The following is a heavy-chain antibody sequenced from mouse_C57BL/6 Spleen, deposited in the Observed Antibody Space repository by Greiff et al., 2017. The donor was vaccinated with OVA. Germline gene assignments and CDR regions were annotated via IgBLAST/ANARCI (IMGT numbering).Heavy chain of an antibody. D-gene: IGHD3-3*01. J-gene: IGHJ2*01. CDR3: ARSGTGNYFDY. CDR2: ISSGGSYT. CDR1: GFTFSSYG. V-gene: IGHV5-6*01. Sequence: EVKLVESGGDLVKPGGSLKLSCAASGFTFSSYGMSWVRQTPDKRLEWVATISSGGSYTYYPDSVKGRFTISRDNAKNTLYLQKSSLKSEDTAMYYCARSGTGNYFDYWGQGTTLTVSS.